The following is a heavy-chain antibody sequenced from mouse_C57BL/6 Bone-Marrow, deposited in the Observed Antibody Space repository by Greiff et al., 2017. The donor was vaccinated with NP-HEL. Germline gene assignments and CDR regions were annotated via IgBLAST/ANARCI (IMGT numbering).Heavy chain of an antibody. J-gene: IGHJ3*01. D-gene: IGHD1-1*01. V-gene: IGHV1-50*01. CDR2: IDPSDSYP. CDR3: ARGDYDGTWFAY. CDR1: GYTFTSYW. Sequence: QVQLQQPGAELVKPGASVKLSCKASGYTFTSYWMQWVKQRPGQGLEWIGEIDPSDSYPNYNQKFKGKATLTVDTSSSTAYMQLSSLTSEDSAVYYCARGDYDGTWFAYWGQGTLVTVSA.